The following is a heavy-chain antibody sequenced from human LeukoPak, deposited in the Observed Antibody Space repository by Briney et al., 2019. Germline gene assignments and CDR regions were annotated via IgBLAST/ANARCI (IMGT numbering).Heavy chain of an antibody. CDR1: GGSISSSNW. Sequence: SETLSLTCAVSGGSISSSNWWSWVHQPPGKGLEWIGEIYHSGSTNYNPSLKSRVTISVDKSKNQFSLKLSSVTAADTAVYYCARAIGVYGSGSYNDYWGQGTLVTVSS. J-gene: IGHJ4*02. D-gene: IGHD3-10*01. CDR2: IYHSGST. V-gene: IGHV4-4*02. CDR3: ARAIGVYGSGSYNDY.